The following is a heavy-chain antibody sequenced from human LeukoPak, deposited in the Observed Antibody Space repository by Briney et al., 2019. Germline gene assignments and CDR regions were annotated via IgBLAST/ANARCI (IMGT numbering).Heavy chain of an antibody. CDR3: ARGGVSMIVPIF. CDR1: GFTVSSSY. CDR2: IYSGGST. J-gene: IGHJ4*02. D-gene: IGHD3-22*01. V-gene: IGHV3-53*01. Sequence: GGSLSLSCAASGFTVSSSYMTWVRQAPGKGLEWVSVIYSGGSTYYADSVKGRFTISRDNSKNTLYLQMNSLRAEDTALYYCARGGVSMIVPIFWGQGTLVTVSS.